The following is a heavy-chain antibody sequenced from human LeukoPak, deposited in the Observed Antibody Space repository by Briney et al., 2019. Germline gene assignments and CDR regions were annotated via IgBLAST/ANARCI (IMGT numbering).Heavy chain of an antibody. V-gene: IGHV3-23*01. J-gene: IGHJ4*02. D-gene: IGHD3-16*01. CDR3: AGGRHPRLTGYFDY. Sequence: GGSLTLSCAGSGFTFRSSDMDWLRQAPGKGLEWVSHISGSGGRTYYADSVKARFTIHRDNSKNTLYLQIQRLRAEHTAVYYCAGGRHPRLTGYFDYWGQGTLVTVSS. CDR2: ISGSGGRT. CDR1: GFTFRSSD.